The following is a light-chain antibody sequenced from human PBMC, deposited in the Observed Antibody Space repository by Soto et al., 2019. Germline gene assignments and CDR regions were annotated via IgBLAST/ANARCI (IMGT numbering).Light chain of an antibody. CDR3: QQLNSYLSIT. CDR2: AAS. CDR1: QGISSY. Sequence: IQQTQAPSTLSASVGDRVTITCLASQGISSYLAWYQQKPGKAPKLLIYAASTLQSGVPSRFSGSGSGTEFTLTISSLQPEDFATYYCQQLNSYLSITFGQGTRLVIK. V-gene: IGKV1-9*01. J-gene: IGKJ5*01.